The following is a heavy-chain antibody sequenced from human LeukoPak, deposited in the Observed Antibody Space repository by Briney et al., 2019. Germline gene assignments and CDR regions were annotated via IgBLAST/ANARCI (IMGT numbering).Heavy chain of an antibody. CDR1: GGSFSSYG. CDR2: IILIFGTA. CDR3: ARGSGKTTPDYYFDY. D-gene: IGHD1-26*01. J-gene: IGHJ4*02. Sequence: ASVKVSCKASGGSFSSYGIGWVRQAPGQGLEWMGGIILIFGTANYAQKFQGRVTMTEDTSTDTAYMELSSLRSEDTAVYYCARGSGKTTPDYYFDYWGQGTLVTVSS. V-gene: IGHV1-69*06.